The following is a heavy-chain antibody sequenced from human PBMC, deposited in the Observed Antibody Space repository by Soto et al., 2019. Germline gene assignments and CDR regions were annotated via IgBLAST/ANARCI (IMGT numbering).Heavy chain of an antibody. V-gene: IGHV1-18*01. J-gene: IGHJ4*02. CDR1: GYTFSSIG. D-gene: IGHD3-10*01. Sequence: ASGKVSCKASGYTFSSIGISWVRQAPGQGLEWMGWISPYKGNTHYAQGLQGRVTMTKDTSTSTAYMELRSLRSGDTAVYYCARDSDASGSYYTGHWGQGTPFTATS. CDR3: ARDSDASGSYYTGH. CDR2: ISPYKGNT.